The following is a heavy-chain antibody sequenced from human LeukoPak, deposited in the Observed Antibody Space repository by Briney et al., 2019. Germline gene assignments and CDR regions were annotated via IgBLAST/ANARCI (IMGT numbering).Heavy chain of an antibody. CDR1: GYTFTNYG. J-gene: IGHJ4*02. CDR3: ARGGSGWYAPMDY. D-gene: IGHD6-19*01. Sequence: ASVKVSCKASGYTFTNYGISWVRQAPGQGLEWMGWISAYSGNTNYVEKFQGRVTMTTDTSTSTAYMELRSLRSDDTAVYYCARGGSGWYAPMDYWGQGTLVTVSS. V-gene: IGHV1-18*01. CDR2: ISAYSGNT.